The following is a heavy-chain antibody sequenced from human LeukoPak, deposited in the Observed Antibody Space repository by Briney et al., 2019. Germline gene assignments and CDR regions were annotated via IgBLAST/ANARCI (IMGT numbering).Heavy chain of an antibody. D-gene: IGHD3-3*01. J-gene: IGHJ5*02. CDR1: GGSISSGDYY. Sequence: SETLSLTCTVSGGSISSGDYYWSWIRQPPGKGLEWIGYIYYSGSTYYNPSLKSRVTISVDTPKNQFSLKLSSVTAADTAVYYYARVKTIGFDPWGQGTLVTVSS. CDR3: ARVKTIGFDP. CDR2: IYYSGST. V-gene: IGHV4-30-4*08.